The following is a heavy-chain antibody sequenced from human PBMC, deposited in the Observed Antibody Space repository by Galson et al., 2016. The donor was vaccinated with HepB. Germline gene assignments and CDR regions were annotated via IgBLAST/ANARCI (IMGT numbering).Heavy chain of an antibody. CDR1: GFISSDVW. CDR3: TTDGDFVSGGRGYHYGMDV. D-gene: IGHD2-15*01. V-gene: IGHV3-15*01. CDR2: IKSKTEGGTT. Sequence: SLRLSCAASGFISSDVWVNWVRQAPGKGLEWVGRIKSKTEGGTTDHAAPVKGRFTISRDDSKNTVNLQMNSLKTEDTAVYYCTTDGDFVSGGRGYHYGMDVWGQGTTVTVSS. J-gene: IGHJ6*02.